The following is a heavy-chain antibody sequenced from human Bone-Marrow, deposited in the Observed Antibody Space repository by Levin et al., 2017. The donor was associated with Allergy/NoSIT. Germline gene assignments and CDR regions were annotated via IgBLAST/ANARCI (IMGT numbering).Heavy chain of an antibody. CDR2: MNPNNYNT. V-gene: IGHV1-8*01. J-gene: IGHJ4*02. D-gene: IGHD2-15*01. CDR3: ARGSVCIVRLAGGGVWWELLLEHGVY. Sequence: GESLKISCKPSGYTFTSYDINWVRQATGQGLEWMGWMNPNNYNTDYAQNFQGRVTMTRNTSISTAYMELSSLRSEDTAVYHGARGSVCIVRLAGGGVWWELLLEHGVYWGQGTLVTVSS. CDR1: GYTFTSYD.